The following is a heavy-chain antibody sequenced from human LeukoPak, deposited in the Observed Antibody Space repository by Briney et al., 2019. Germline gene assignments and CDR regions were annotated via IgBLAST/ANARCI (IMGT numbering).Heavy chain of an antibody. V-gene: IGHV3-66*01. J-gene: IGHJ3*02. CDR3: ARARSSYGYGDAFDI. CDR2: IYSGGST. D-gene: IGHD5-18*01. Sequence: GGSLRLSCAASGFTVSTNYMNWVRQAPGKGLEWVSVIYSGGSTYYADSVKGRFTIARDNSKNTLSLQMSSLRPDDTAVYYCARARSSYGYGDAFDIWGQGTMVTVSS. CDR1: GFTVSTNY.